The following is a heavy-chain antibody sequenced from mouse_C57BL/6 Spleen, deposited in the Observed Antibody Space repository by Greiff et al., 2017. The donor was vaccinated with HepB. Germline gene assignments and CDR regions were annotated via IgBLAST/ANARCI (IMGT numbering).Heavy chain of an antibody. CDR2: IHPNSGST. J-gene: IGHJ1*03. D-gene: IGHD2-14*01. Sequence: QVQLQQPGAELVKPGASVKLSCKASGYTFTSYWMHWVKQRPGQGLEWIGMIHPNSGSTNYNEKFKSKATLTVDKSSSTAYMQLSSLTSEDSAVYYCARDGGVLWYFDVWGTGTTVTVSS. V-gene: IGHV1-64*01. CDR3: ARDGGVLWYFDV. CDR1: GYTFTSYW.